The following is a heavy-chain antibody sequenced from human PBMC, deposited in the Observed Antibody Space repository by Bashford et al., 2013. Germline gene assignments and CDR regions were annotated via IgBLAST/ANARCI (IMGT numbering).Heavy chain of an antibody. Sequence: VRQAPGKGLEWVSVIYSGGSTYYTDSVKGRFTISRDNSKNTLFLQMDSLRAEDTAVYYCARAFGGYALLFGHWGQGTLVTVSS. D-gene: IGHD5-12*01. CDR2: IYSGGST. J-gene: IGHJ5*02. CDR3: ARAFGGYALLFGH. V-gene: IGHV3-53*01.